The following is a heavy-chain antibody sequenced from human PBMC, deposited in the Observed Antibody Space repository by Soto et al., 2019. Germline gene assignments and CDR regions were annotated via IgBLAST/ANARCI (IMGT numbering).Heavy chain of an antibody. CDR1: GYSISSVYY. V-gene: IGHV4-38-2*01. J-gene: IGHJ4*02. Sequence: PSETLSLTCGVSGYSISSVYYWCWSRQPPGKGLEWIGSINHSGNTYYNPSLRSRVTFSVDTSKKQLPLKLRSVTAADTAVYYCGRSGDDYGSYIDXWGQGTLVTVSX. CDR3: GRSGDDYGSYIDX. CDR2: INHSGNT. D-gene: IGHD4-17*01.